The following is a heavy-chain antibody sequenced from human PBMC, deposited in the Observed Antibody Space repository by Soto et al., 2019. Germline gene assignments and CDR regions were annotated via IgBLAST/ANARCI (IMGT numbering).Heavy chain of an antibody. CDR3: TRDMLMQPLVGLQDTWFDP. D-gene: IGHD3-10*02. CDR2: ISAKHGNT. V-gene: IGHV1-18*01. CDR1: GYSFTSYG. J-gene: IGHJ5*01. Sequence: QVLLVQSGAEIKKPGASVQVSCKASGYSFTSYGITWVRQAPGQGLEWMGWISAKHGNTHYALKLQGRVTITTDTSTSTAYMELRLLTSDDWAVYYCTRDMLMQPLVGLQDTWFDPWGQGTLVTVSS.